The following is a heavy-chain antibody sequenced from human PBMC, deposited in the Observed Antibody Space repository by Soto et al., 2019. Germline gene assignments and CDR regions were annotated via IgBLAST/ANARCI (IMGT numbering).Heavy chain of an antibody. Sequence: PGGSLRLSCAASGFTLNHHTMNWVRQAPGKGLEWVSFIGSRTSDIYYADSVKGRFTISRDNAKNSLYLDLTRLRAEDKAVYFCVRDYYDTSGYPNTFDMWGQGTMVTVSS. V-gene: IGHV3-21*01. J-gene: IGHJ3*02. CDR2: IGSRTSDI. CDR1: GFTLNHHT. CDR3: VRDYYDTSGYPNTFDM. D-gene: IGHD3-22*01.